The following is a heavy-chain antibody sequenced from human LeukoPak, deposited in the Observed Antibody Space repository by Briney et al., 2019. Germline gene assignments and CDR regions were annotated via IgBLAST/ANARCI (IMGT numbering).Heavy chain of an antibody. CDR3: AREIYYRFDY. V-gene: IGHV3-7*04. J-gene: IGHJ4*02. Sequence: GGSLRLSCAASGFTFSSHWMSWVRQAPGKGLEWVAKIKPDGSDKYYGDSVKGRFTISRDNAKNTLYLQMNSLRAEDTAVYYCAREIYYRFDYWGQGTPGTVSS. CDR2: IKPDGSDK. CDR1: GFTFSSHW. D-gene: IGHD1-26*01.